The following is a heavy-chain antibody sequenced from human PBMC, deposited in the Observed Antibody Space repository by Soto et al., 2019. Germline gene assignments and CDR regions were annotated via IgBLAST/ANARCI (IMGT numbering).Heavy chain of an antibody. V-gene: IGHV4-39*01. CDR2: GST. Sequence: GSTYYSPSLKSRVTISVDTSKNQFSLKLSSVTAADTALYYCARPGYSSGWTPKYRFDPWGQGTLVTVSS. CDR3: ARPGYSSGWTPKYRFDP. D-gene: IGHD6-19*01. J-gene: IGHJ5*02.